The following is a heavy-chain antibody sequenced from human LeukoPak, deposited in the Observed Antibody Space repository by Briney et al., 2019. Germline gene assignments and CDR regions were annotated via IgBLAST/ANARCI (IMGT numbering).Heavy chain of an antibody. CDR2: INHSGST. Sequence: PSETLSLTCAVYGGSFSGYYWSWIRQPPGKGLEWIGEINHSGSTNYNPSLKSRVTISVDTSKNQFSLKLSSVSAADTAVYYCARGPYYDSSGYPVYWGQGTLVTVSS. J-gene: IGHJ4*02. V-gene: IGHV4-34*01. CDR3: ARGPYYDSSGYPVY. CDR1: GGSFSGYY. D-gene: IGHD3-22*01.